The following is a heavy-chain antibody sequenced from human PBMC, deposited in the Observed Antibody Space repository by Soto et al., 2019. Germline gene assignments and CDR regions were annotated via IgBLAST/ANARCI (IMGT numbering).Heavy chain of an antibody. CDR2: ILVGGST. D-gene: IGHD2-8*02. CDR3: AKATATGGGAFDI. V-gene: IGHV3-23*01. Sequence: EVQMLESGGGLVQPGGSLRLSCAASGFTCSNYDMSWVRQAPWKGLEWVSTILVGGSTHYPDSVRGRFTISRDNSKNTVFLQMNSLTAGDTAVYYCAKATATGGGAFDICGQGTLVTVSS. J-gene: IGHJ3*02. CDR1: GFTCSNYD.